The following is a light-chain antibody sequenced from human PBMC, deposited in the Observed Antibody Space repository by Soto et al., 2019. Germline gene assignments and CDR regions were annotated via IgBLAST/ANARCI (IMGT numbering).Light chain of an antibody. Sequence: QSALTQPASVSGSPGQSITISCTGTSSDVGTYNYVSWYQQHPGKAPKVMIYEVTYRPSGVSNRFSGSKSGNTASLTISGLQAEDEAEYYCSSYTGSSTLYVFGTGTKVT. CDR1: SSDVGTYNY. CDR2: EVT. CDR3: SSYTGSSTLYV. V-gene: IGLV2-14*01. J-gene: IGLJ1*01.